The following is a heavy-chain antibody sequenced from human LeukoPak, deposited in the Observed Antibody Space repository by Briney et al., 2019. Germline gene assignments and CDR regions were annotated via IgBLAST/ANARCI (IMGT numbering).Heavy chain of an antibody. Sequence: GGSLRLSCVASGSTFGDFAMHWVRRAPGKGLEWVAVVSYDGSDDHYAGSVKGRFTISRDNSENTLYLHMSSLKTEDTALYYCAKGTSTSCYSSSDYWGQGTLVTVSS. V-gene: IGHV3-30*14. J-gene: IGHJ4*02. CDR2: VSYDGSDD. CDR1: GSTFGDFA. D-gene: IGHD2-2*02. CDR3: AKGTSTSCYSSSDY.